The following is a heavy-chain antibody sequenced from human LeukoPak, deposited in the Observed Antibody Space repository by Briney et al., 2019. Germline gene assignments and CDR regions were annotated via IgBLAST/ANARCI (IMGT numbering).Heavy chain of an antibody. Sequence: GGSLRLSCAASGFTFNNYAMSWFRQTPGKGLEWVSAISGSGDRTYYAESVKGRFSISRDNSKNSLYLQMNSLRTEDTALYYCAKGGWVVVTATFDYWGQGTLVTVSS. CDR1: GFTFNNYA. CDR2: ISGSGDRT. V-gene: IGHV3-23*01. CDR3: AKGGWVVVTATFDY. J-gene: IGHJ4*02. D-gene: IGHD2-21*02.